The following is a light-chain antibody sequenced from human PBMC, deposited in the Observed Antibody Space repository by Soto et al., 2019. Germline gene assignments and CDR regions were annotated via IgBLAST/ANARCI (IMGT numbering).Light chain of an antibody. CDR3: QHCGHSPLT. V-gene: IGKV3-20*01. CDR2: DAS. CDR1: QSVSNNY. Sequence: EIVLTQSPGTLYLSPGERATLSCRASQSVSNNYVDWYQQKPGQPPRLLIHDASNRATGIPDRFSGSGSGTDFTLTISRLEPEDFAVYYCQHCGHSPLTFGQGTKVDIK. J-gene: IGKJ1*01.